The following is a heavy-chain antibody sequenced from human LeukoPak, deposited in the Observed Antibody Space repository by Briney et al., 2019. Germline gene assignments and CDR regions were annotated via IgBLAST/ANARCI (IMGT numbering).Heavy chain of an antibody. J-gene: IGHJ4*02. V-gene: IGHV4-59*12. CDR3: ARDTLYGDYVSDY. CDR2: LYYSGRT. CDR1: GVSINNY. Sequence: SETLSLTCTVSGVSINNYWSWIRQPPGKGLEWIGYLYYSGRTNYNPSLKSRVTISVDTSKNQFSLKLNSVTAADTAVYHCARDTLYGDYVSDYWGRGTLVTVSS. D-gene: IGHD4-17*01.